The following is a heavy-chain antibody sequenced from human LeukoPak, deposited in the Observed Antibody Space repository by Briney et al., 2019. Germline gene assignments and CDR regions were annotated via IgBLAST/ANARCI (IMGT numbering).Heavy chain of an antibody. V-gene: IGHV1-18*04. CDR3: ARDPLGYCSSTSCYGPPGY. CDR2: ISAYNGNT. CDR1: GYTFTSYG. D-gene: IGHD2-2*01. J-gene: IGHJ4*02. Sequence: GASVKLSCKASGYTFTSYGISWVRQAPGQGLEWMGWISAYNGNTNYAQKLQGRVTMTTDTSTSTAYMELRSLRSDDTAVYYCARDPLGYCSSTSCYGPPGYWGQGTLVTVSS.